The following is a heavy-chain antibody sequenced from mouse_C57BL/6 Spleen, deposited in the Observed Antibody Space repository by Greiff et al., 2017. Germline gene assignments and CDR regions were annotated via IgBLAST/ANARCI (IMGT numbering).Heavy chain of an antibody. CDR2: IHPNSGST. V-gene: IGHV1-64*01. CDR3: ARENYYGSSPYAMDY. D-gene: IGHD1-1*01. CDR1: GYTFTSYW. Sequence: VQLQQSGAELVKPGASVKLSCKASGYTFTSYWMHWVKQRPGQGLEWIGMIHPNSGSTNYNEKFKSKATLTVDKSSSTAYMQLSSLTSEDSAVYYCARENYYGSSPYAMDYWGQGTSVTVSS. J-gene: IGHJ4*01.